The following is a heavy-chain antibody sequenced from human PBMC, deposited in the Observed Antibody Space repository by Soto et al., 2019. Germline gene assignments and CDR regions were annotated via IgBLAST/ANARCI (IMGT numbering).Heavy chain of an antibody. J-gene: IGHJ3*02. D-gene: IGHD3-3*01. CDR3: ARRIFGVVIGDAFDI. V-gene: IGHV3-11*01. Sequence: GGSLRLSCAASGFTFSDYYMSWIRQAPGKGLEWVSYISSSGSTIYYADSVKGRFTISRDNAKNSLYLKMNSLRAEDTAVYYCARRIFGVVIGDAFDIWGQGTMVTVSS. CDR1: GFTFSDYY. CDR2: ISSSGSTI.